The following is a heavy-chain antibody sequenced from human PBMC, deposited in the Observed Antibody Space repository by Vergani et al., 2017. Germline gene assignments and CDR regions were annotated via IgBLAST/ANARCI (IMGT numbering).Heavy chain of an antibody. Sequence: EVQLVESGGGLVQPGRSLRLSCAASGFTFDDYAMHWVRQAPGKGLEWVSGINWNSGSIGYADSVKGRFTISRDNAKNSLYLDMSSLRAEDTAVYYCVRDVRVSRTWGQGTLVAVSS. CDR2: INWNSGSI. CDR1: GFTFDDYA. J-gene: IGHJ3*01. V-gene: IGHV3-9*01. CDR3: VRDVRVSRT.